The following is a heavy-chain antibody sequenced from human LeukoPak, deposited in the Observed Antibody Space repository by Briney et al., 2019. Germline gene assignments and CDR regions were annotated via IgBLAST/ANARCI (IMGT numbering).Heavy chain of an antibody. CDR2: FYYSGSS. D-gene: IGHD3-22*01. Sequence: SETLSLTCTVSGGSISSSTYHWGWVRQPPGKGLEWIGSFYYSGSSYYNPSLKSRVTISADTSKNQLSLKLSSVTAADTAVYYCPLDSSGYYYFDHWGQGTLSPPPQ. J-gene: IGHJ4*02. V-gene: IGHV4-39*01. CDR1: GGSISSSTYH. CDR3: PLDSSGYYYFDH.